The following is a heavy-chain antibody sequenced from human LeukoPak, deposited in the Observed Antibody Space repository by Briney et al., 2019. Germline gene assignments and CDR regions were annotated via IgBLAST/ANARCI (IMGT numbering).Heavy chain of an antibody. J-gene: IGHJ4*02. D-gene: IGHD2-2*01. Sequence: SPTLSLTCAISGDSVSINSAAWNWVRQSPARGLEWLGRTYYRAKWYNDYAVSVKSRITINPDTSKNQFSLQLNSVTPEDTAVYYCARFSVVPAAVDYWGRGTLVTVSS. V-gene: IGHV6-1*01. CDR3: ARFSVVPAAVDY. CDR2: TYYRAKWYN. CDR1: GDSVSINSAA.